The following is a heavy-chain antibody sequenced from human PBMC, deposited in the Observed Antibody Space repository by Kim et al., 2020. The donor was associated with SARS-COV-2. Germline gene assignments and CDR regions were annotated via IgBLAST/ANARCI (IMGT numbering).Heavy chain of an antibody. Sequence: LSLTCAASGFTFSSYGMHWVRQAPGKGLEWAAVISYDGSNKYYADSVKGRFTISRDNSKNTLYLQMNSLRAEDTAVYYCAKAQRGYSYGPSFDYWGQGTLVTVSS. V-gene: IGHV3-30*18. CDR1: GFTFSSYG. D-gene: IGHD5-18*01. J-gene: IGHJ4*02. CDR3: AKAQRGYSYGPSFDY. CDR2: ISYDGSNK.